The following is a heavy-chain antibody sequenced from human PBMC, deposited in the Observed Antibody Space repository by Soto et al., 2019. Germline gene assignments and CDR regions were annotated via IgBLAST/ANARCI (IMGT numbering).Heavy chain of an antibody. CDR3: ARLLKLPSTYFDY. V-gene: IGHV4-59*01. J-gene: IGHJ4*02. CDR1: GGSISSYY. Sequence: LEARSLTCTVSGGSISSYYWSWIRQPPGKGLEWIGYIHYSGSTNYNTSLKSRVTISGDTSKSQFSLKLNSVTAADTAVYYCARLLKLPSTYFDYWGQGTLVTVSS. D-gene: IGHD1-7*01. CDR2: IHYSGST.